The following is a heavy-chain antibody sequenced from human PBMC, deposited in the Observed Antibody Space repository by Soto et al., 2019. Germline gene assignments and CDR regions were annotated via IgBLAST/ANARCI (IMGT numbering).Heavy chain of an antibody. J-gene: IGHJ4*02. CDR1: GYTFTSYY. Sequence: ASMKVSCKASGYTFTSYYMHWVRQAPGQGLERKGKINPRGGSTSYAQKFQGRVTMTRDTSTSTVYMELSSLRSEDTAVYYCARVRVPLYYYDSSGYYDYWGQGTLVTVSS. CDR2: INPRGGST. V-gene: IGHV1-46*01. CDR3: ARVRVPLYYYDSSGYYDY. D-gene: IGHD3-22*01.